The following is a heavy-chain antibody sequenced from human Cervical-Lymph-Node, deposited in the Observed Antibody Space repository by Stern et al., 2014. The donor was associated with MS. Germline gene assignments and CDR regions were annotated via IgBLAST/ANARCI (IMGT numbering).Heavy chain of an antibody. CDR3: AKTTVTTRPFEF. CDR1: GFIVNDYS. D-gene: IGHD4-17*01. Sequence: EVQLVESGGGLVQPGRSLRLSCAASGFIVNDYSMHWVRQAPGKGLEWVSGISWDGGSTEYAASVKGRFAISRDNAKNSLFLHMNSLRPEDTAFYYCAKTTVTTRPFEFWGQGTLVTVSS. CDR2: ISWDGGST. J-gene: IGHJ4*02. V-gene: IGHV3-9*01.